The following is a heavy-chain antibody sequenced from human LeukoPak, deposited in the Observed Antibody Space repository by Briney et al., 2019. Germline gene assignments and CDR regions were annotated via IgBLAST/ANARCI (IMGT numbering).Heavy chain of an antibody. CDR1: GFTFSSYE. Sequence: PGGSLRLSCAASGFTFSSYEMNWVRQAPGKGLEWVSYISSSGSTIYYADSVKGRFTISRDNAKNSLYLQMNSLRAEDTAVYYCARVHLTGYRHDAFDIWGQGTMVTVSS. CDR3: ARVHLTGYRHDAFDI. V-gene: IGHV3-48*03. D-gene: IGHD3-9*01. CDR2: ISSSGSTI. J-gene: IGHJ3*02.